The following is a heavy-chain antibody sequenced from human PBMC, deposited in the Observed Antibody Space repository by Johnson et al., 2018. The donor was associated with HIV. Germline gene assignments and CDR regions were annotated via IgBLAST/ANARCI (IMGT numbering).Heavy chain of an antibody. V-gene: IGHV3-20*04. D-gene: IGHD5-18*01. J-gene: IGHJ3*02. Sequence: VQLVESGGGLVRPGGSLCLSRAATGFTFDDYGMSWVRQGPGKGLSWVSGINWNGGNPDFADAVQRRFNVSRDNAKNSLYLQMNNLRAEDTAVYYCAREPRLLTDAFDIWGQGTMVTVSS. CDR2: INWNGGNP. CDR3: AREPRLLTDAFDI. CDR1: GFTFDDYG.